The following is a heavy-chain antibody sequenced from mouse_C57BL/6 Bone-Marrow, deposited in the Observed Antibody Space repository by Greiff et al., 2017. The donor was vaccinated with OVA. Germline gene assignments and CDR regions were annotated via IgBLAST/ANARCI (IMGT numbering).Heavy chain of an antibody. J-gene: IGHJ3*01. V-gene: IGHV5-17*01. Sequence: EVMLVESGGGLVKPGGSLKLSCAASGFTFSDYGMHWVRQAPEKGLEWVAYISSGSSTIYYAETVKGRFTISRDNAKNTLFLQMTSSGAEDTAMYYCARHGYYVAWFAYWGQGTLVTVSA. CDR2: ISSGSSTI. CDR1: GFTFSDYG. CDR3: ARHGYYVAWFAY. D-gene: IGHD2-3*01.